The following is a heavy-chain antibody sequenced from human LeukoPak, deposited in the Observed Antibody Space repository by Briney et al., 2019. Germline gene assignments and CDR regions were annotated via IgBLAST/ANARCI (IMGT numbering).Heavy chain of an antibody. Sequence: SETLSLTCTVSGGSISSYYWSWIRQPPGKGLEWTGYIYYSGSTNYNPSLKSRVTISVDTSKNQFSLKLSSVTAADTAVYYCARDRGQRTYYDFWSGYPIRYYGMDVWGQGTTVTVSS. CDR1: GGSISSYY. J-gene: IGHJ6*02. D-gene: IGHD3-3*01. CDR2: IYYSGST. CDR3: ARDRGQRTYYDFWSGYPIRYYGMDV. V-gene: IGHV4-59*01.